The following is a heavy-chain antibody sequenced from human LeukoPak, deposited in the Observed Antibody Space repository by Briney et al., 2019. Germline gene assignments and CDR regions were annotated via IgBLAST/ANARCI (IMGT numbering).Heavy chain of an antibody. CDR1: GFTFSSYW. CDR2: VKQDGSEK. Sequence: GGPLRLSCAASGFTFSSYWMSWVRQAPGKGLEWVANVKQDGSEKYYVDSVKGRFTISRDNAKNSLYLQMNSLRAEDTAVYYCARLSSSWYGDYWGQGTLVTVSS. J-gene: IGHJ4*02. CDR3: ARLSSSWYGDY. V-gene: IGHV3-7*01. D-gene: IGHD6-13*01.